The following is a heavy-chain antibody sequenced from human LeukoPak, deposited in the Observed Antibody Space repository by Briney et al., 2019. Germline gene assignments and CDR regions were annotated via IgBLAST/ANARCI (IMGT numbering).Heavy chain of an antibody. CDR1: GFTFRSYD. Sequence: WGTLRLSCTASGFTFRSYDMSWVRQAPGKGLEWVSRISGSGGSTYYADSVKGRFTISRDNSKNTLYLQMNSLRAEDTAVYYCARGPSGYHNTGGQGTLVTVSS. J-gene: IGHJ4*02. V-gene: IGHV3-23*01. D-gene: IGHD5-12*01. CDR3: ARGPSGYHNT. CDR2: ISGSGGST.